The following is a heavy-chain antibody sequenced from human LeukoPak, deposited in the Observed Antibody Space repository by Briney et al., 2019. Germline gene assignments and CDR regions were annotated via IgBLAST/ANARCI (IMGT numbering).Heavy chain of an antibody. CDR2: IWYDGSNK. CDR1: GFTFGSYG. Sequence: PGGSLRLSCAASGFTFGSYGMHWVRQAPGKGLEWVAVIWYDGSNKYYADSVKGRFTISRDNSKNTLYLQMNSLRAEDTAVYYCARGSYDSSGYYFDYWGQGTLVTVSS. V-gene: IGHV3-33*01. D-gene: IGHD3-22*01. CDR3: ARGSYDSSGYYFDY. J-gene: IGHJ4*02.